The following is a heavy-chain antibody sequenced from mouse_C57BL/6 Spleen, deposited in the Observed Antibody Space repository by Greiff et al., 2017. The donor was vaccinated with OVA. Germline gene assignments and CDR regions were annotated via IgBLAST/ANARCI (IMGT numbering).Heavy chain of an antibody. CDR2: IDPSDSYT. CDR3: ARSGYGNYLDY. D-gene: IGHD2-1*01. CDR1: GYTFTSYW. J-gene: IGHJ2*01. Sequence: QVQLQQPGAELVMPGASVKLSCKASGYTFTSYWMHWVKQRPGQGLEWIGEIDPSDSYTNYNQKFKGKSTLTVDKSSSTAYMQLSSLTSEDSAVYYCARSGYGNYLDYWGQGTTLTVSS. V-gene: IGHV1-69*01.